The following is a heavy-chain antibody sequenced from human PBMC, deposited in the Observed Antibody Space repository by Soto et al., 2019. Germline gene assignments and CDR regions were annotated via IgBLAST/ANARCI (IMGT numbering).Heavy chain of an antibody. Sequence: PGGSLRLSCAAAGFAFSTYAMGWVRQAPGKGLEWVSGITDSGNSRYYADSVKDRLIVSRDNSRETLFLQMDSLGVDDTGTYYCAKGFAVDGFYFESWGQGTVVTVSS. CDR3: AKGFAVDGFYFES. D-gene: IGHD6-19*01. J-gene: IGHJ4*02. CDR2: ITDSGNSR. CDR1: GFAFSTYA. V-gene: IGHV3-23*05.